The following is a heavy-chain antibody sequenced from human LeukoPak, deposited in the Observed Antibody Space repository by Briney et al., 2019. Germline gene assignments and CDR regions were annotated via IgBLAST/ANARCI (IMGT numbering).Heavy chain of an antibody. CDR1: GGSFSGYY. J-gene: IGHJ3*01. CDR2: INQSGRT. CDR3: ARGWFGFWHNSYLDDNAFDV. Sequence: PSETLSLICAVYGGSFSGYYWSWIRQVPGKGLEWLGEINQSGRTNYNPSLKSRVTISVDPSKNQISLNLSFVTATDTAVYYCARGWFGFWHNSYLDDNAFDVWGPGTMVTVSS. D-gene: IGHD3-10*01. V-gene: IGHV4-34*01.